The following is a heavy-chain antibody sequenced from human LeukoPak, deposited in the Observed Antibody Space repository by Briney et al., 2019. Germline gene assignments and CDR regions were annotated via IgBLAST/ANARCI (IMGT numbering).Heavy chain of an antibody. V-gene: IGHV4-39*01. CDR1: GGSISSSSYY. Sequence: SETLSLTCTVSGGSISSSSYYWGWIRQPPGKGLEWIGSIYYRGHTYYNPSLKSRVTISVDTSKSRFSLMLSSVTAADTAVYYCASERYCTDNSCPYYFDYWGQGAPVTISS. J-gene: IGHJ4*02. D-gene: IGHD2-8*02. CDR2: IYYRGHT. CDR3: ASERYCTDNSCPYYFDY.